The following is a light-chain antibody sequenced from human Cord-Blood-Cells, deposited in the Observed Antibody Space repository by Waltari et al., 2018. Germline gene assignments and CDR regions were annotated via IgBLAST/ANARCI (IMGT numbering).Light chain of an antibody. Sequence: QSVLTQPPSASGTPGQRVTISCSGSSANIGSNTLNWYQQLPGTAPKLLIYSNKQRPSGVPDRCSGSKSGTSASLAISGLQSEDEADYYCAAWDDSLNGWVFGGGTKLTVL. CDR3: AAWDDSLNGWV. J-gene: IGLJ3*02. CDR2: SNK. CDR1: SANIGSNT. V-gene: IGLV1-44*01.